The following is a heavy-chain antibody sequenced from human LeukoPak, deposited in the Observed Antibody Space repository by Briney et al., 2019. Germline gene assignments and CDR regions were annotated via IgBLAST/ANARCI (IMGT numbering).Heavy chain of an antibody. Sequence: QPGGSLRLSCAASEFTLSSYWMHWVRQAPGKGLVWVSRISPDGSTTSYADSVKGRFTISRDNAKNTLYLQMNSLRAEDTALYYCARGGVDYWGQGTLVTVSS. D-gene: IGHD3-10*01. CDR3: ARGGVDY. CDR1: EFTLSSYW. CDR2: ISPDGSTT. J-gene: IGHJ4*02. V-gene: IGHV3-74*01.